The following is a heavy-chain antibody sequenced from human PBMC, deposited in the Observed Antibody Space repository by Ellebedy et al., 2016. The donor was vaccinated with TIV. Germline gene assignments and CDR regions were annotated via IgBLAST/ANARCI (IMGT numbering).Heavy chain of an antibody. V-gene: IGHV3-48*01. Sequence: GESLKISCAASGFTFSSYSMNWVRQAPGKGLEWVSYISSSSSTIYYADSVKGRFTISRDNAKNSLYLQMNSLRAEDTAVYYCARERNYYFDLWGRGTLDTVSS. CDR3: ARERNYYFDL. CDR2: ISSSSSTI. J-gene: IGHJ2*01. CDR1: GFTFSSYS. D-gene: IGHD1-7*01.